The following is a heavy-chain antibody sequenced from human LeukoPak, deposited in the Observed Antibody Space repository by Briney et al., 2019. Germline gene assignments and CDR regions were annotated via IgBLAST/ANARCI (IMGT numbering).Heavy chain of an antibody. J-gene: IGHJ5*02. V-gene: IGHV3-21*01. CDR1: GFTFSSYS. D-gene: IGHD5-12*01. Sequence: PGGSLRLSCAASGFTFSSYSMNWVRQAPGKGLEWVSSISSSSSYIYYADSVKGRFTISRDNAKNSLYLQMNSLRAEDTAVYYCARGGDIVARGFDPWGQGTLVTVSS. CDR2: ISSSSSYI. CDR3: ARGGDIVARGFDP.